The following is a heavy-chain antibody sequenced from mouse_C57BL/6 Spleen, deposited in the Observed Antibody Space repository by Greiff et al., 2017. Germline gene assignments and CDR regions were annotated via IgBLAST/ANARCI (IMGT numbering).Heavy chain of an antibody. CDR3: ARRGWDWYFDV. D-gene: IGHD3-2*02. Sequence: EVMLVESGGGLVKPGGSLKLSCAASGFTFSDYGMHWVRQAPEKGLEWVAYISSGSSTIYYADTVKGRFPISRDNAKNTLFLQMTRLRSEDTAMYCCARRGWDWYFDVWGTGTTVTVSS. V-gene: IGHV5-17*01. CDR1: GFTFSDYG. CDR2: ISSGSSTI. J-gene: IGHJ1*03.